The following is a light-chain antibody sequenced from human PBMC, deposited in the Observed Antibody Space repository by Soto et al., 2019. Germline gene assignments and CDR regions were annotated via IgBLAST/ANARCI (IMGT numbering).Light chain of an antibody. CDR2: EVS. CDR3: SAYAASPYLYV. V-gene: IGLV2-8*01. J-gene: IGLJ1*01. CDR1: SFDVGGYNY. Sequence: QSVLTQPPSASGSPGQSVTISCTGTSFDVGGYNYVSWYQQHPGKAPQVLMYEVSKRPSGVPDRFSGSKSGNTASLTVSGLQAEDEADYYCSAYAASPYLYVFGSGTKVTVL.